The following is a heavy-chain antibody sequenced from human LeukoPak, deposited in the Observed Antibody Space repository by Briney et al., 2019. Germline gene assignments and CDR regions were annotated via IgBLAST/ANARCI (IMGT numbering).Heavy chain of an antibody. J-gene: IGHJ3*02. Sequence: PSETLSLTCTVSGGSISSSSYYWGWIRQPPGKGLEWIGSIYYSGSTYYNPSLKSRVTISVDTSKNQFSLKLSSVTAADTAVYYCAAVVGHHSGAFDIWGQGTMVTVSS. V-gene: IGHV4-39*07. D-gene: IGHD1-26*01. CDR3: AAVVGHHSGAFDI. CDR1: GGSISSSSYY. CDR2: IYYSGST.